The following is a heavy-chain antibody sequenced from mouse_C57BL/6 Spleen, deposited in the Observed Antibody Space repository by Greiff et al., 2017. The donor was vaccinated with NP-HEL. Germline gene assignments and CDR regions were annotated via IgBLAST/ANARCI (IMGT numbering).Heavy chain of an antibody. CDR3: ARRTGVFDY. D-gene: IGHD4-1*01. CDR1: GFTFSSYT. CDR2: ISGGGGNT. Sequence: DVMLVESGGGLVKPGGSLKLSCAASGFTFSSYTMSWVRQTPEKRLEWVATISGGGGNTYYPDSVKGRFTISRDNAKNTLYLQMSSLRSEDTALYYCARRTGVFDYWGQGTTLTVSS. V-gene: IGHV5-9*01. J-gene: IGHJ2*01.